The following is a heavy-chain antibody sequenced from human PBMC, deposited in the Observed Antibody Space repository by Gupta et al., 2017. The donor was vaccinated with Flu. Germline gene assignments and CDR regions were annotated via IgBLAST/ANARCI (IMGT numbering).Heavy chain of an antibody. CDR3: AATYCSSTSCDVNSLIYGMDV. CDR1: GYTFTSYW. D-gene: IGHD2-2*01. V-gene: IGHV5-10-1*01. J-gene: IGHJ6*02. Sequence: EVQLVQSGAEVKRPGESLRISCKGSGYTFTSYWISWVRQMPGKGLEWMGRTDPSDSYTNYSPSFQGHVTISADKSITTAYLQWSSLKASDTAMYYCAATYCSSTSCDVNSLIYGMDVWGQGTTVTVSS. CDR2: TDPSDSYT.